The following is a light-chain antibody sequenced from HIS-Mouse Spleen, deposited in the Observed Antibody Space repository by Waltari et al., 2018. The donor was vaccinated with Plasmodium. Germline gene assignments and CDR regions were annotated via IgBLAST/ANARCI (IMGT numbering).Light chain of an antibody. CDR3: YSTDSSGNHRV. CDR1: ALPKKY. CDR2: EDS. Sequence: SYELTQPPSVSVSPGQTARITCSGDALPKKYAYWYQQNSGQAPVLVIYEDSKRPSGIPGRVSGSSSVTMATLTISGAQVEDEADYYCYSTDSSGNHRVFGGGTKLTVL. V-gene: IGLV3-10*01. J-gene: IGLJ3*02.